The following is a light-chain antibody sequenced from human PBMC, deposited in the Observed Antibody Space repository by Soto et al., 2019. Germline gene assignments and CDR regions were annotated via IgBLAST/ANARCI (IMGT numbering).Light chain of an antibody. CDR1: QSVSGN. CDR3: QQYNNWPPWT. CDR2: GAS. J-gene: IGKJ1*01. V-gene: IGKV3-15*01. Sequence: ELVMTQSPATLSVSPGERVTLSCTASQSVSGNLAWYQQKPGQAPRLLIYGASTRATGIPARFSGSGSGTEFTLTISSLQSEDFAVYYCQQYNNWPPWTFGQGTKVDIK.